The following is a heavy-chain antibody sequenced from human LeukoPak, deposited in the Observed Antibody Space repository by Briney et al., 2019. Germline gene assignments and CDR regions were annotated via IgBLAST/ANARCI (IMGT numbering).Heavy chain of an antibody. D-gene: IGHD6-13*01. V-gene: IGHV3-7*01. CDR1: GFTFSSDW. CDR3: ARDVGTWFDP. Sequence: PGGSLRLSCAASGFTFSSDWMSWVRQAPGKGLEWVANIKQDGSEKYYVDSVKGRFTISRDNAKTSLYLQMNSLRAEDTAVYYCARDVGTWFDPWGQGTLVTVSS. J-gene: IGHJ5*02. CDR2: IKQDGSEK.